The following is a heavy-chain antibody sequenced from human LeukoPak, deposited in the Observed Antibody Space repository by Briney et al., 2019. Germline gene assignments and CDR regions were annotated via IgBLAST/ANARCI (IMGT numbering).Heavy chain of an antibody. CDR3: AKDRDGGSGTYYNRFDY. CDR1: GFTFTSYY. Sequence: GGSLRLSCEASGFTFTSYYMNWVRQAPGRGLEWVSSIGSSSTHIYCADSVKGRFTISRDNAKNSLYLQMNSLRAEDTAVYYCAKDRDGGSGTYYNRFDYWGQGTLVTVSA. D-gene: IGHD3-10*01. V-gene: IGHV3-21*01. CDR2: IGSSSTHI. J-gene: IGHJ4*02.